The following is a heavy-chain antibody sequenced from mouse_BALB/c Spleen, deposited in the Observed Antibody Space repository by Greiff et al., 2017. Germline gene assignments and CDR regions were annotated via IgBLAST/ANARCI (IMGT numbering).Heavy chain of an antibody. Sequence: EVQLVESGGGLVKPGGSLKLSCAASGFTFSSYAMSWVRQSPEKRLEWVAEISSGGSYTYYPDTVTGRFTISRDNAKNTLYLEMSSLRSEDTAMYYCARDGGYPYAMDYWGQGTSVTVSS. D-gene: IGHD2-2*01. J-gene: IGHJ4*01. CDR3: ARDGGYPYAMDY. CDR2: ISSGGSYT. CDR1: GFTFSSYA. V-gene: IGHV5-9-4*01.